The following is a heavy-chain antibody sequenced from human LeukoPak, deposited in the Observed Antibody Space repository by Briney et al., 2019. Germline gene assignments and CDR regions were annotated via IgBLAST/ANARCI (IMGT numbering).Heavy chain of an antibody. J-gene: IGHJ3*02. CDR1: GFTFSSYA. D-gene: IGHD6-6*01. Sequence: GRSLRLSCAASGFTFSSYAMDWVRQAPGKGLAWVAVTSYDGANKYYEDSVKGRFTISRDNSKNTPYLQMNSLRAEDTAVFYCARQHGEVAARRRGHAFDNWCQGTMVTVSS. CDR2: TSYDGANK. CDR3: ARQHGEVAARRRGHAFDN. V-gene: IGHV3-30*04.